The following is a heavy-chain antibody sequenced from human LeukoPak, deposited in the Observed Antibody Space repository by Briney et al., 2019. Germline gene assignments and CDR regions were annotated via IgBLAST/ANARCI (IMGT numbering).Heavy chain of an antibody. CDR3: ARDCGDYSGYNWFDP. Sequence: SETLSLTCTVSGGSISSYYWSWIRQPPGKGLEWVGYIYYSGSTNYNPSLKSRVTISVDTSKNQFSLKRSSVTAADTAVYYCARDCGDYSGYNWFDPWGQGTLVTVSS. D-gene: IGHD4-11*01. V-gene: IGHV4-59*01. J-gene: IGHJ5*02. CDR1: GGSISSYY. CDR2: IYYSGST.